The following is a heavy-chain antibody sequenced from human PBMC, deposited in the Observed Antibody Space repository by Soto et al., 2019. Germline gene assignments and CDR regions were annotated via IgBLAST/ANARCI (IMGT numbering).Heavy chain of an antibody. CDR3: ARDKITGLFDY. D-gene: IGHD2-8*02. CDR1: GVSFSGYY. Sequence: SATLSVTSAAYGVSFSGYYWTWSRQPPGTGLEWIGEINHSGSTNYNPSLKSRVTISVDTSKNQFSLKLTSVTAADTAVYYCARDKITGLFDYWGQGTLVTVS. V-gene: IGHV4-34*01. J-gene: IGHJ4*02. CDR2: INHSGST.